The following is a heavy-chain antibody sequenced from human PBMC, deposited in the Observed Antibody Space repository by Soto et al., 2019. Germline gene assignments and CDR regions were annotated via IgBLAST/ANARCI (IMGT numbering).Heavy chain of an antibody. D-gene: IGHD1-26*01. CDR1: GFTFSSYG. CDR2: ISYDGSNK. Sequence: QVQLVESGGGEVQPGRSLRLSCAASGFTFSSYGMHWVRQAPGKGLEWVAVISYDGSNKYYADSVKGRFTISRDNSKNTLYLQMNSLRAEDTAVYYCVLGADDAFDIWGQGTMVTVSS. J-gene: IGHJ3*02. V-gene: IGHV3-30*03. CDR3: VLGADDAFDI.